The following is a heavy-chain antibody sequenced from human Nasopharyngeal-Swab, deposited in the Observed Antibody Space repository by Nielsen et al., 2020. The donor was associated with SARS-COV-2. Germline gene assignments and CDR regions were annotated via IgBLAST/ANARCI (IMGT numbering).Heavy chain of an antibody. CDR2: ISSSSYI. V-gene: IGHV3-69-1*01. CDR3: ARGLIPVAWLYYFDY. Sequence: VRQAPGKGLEWASSISSSSYIYYADSVKGRFTISRDNAKNSLYLQMNSLRAEDTAVYYCARGLIPVAWLYYFDYWGQGTLVTVSS. D-gene: IGHD5-12*01. J-gene: IGHJ4*02.